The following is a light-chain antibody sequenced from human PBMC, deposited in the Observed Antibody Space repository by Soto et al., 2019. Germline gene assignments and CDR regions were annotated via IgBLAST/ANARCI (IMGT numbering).Light chain of an antibody. J-gene: IGLJ1*01. Sequence: QSVLTQPPSVSGAPGQRVTISCTGSSSNIGADFGVHWYQQLPGTAPKVLIYGNNNRPSGVPDRFSGSKSGTSASLAITGLQAEDEADYYCQSYDNSLSGFVFGSGTKLTVL. CDR1: SSNIGADFG. CDR2: GNN. V-gene: IGLV1-40*01. CDR3: QSYDNSLSGFV.